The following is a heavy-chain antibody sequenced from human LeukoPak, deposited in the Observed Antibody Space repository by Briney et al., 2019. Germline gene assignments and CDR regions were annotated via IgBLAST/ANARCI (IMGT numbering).Heavy chain of an antibody. CDR3: ARGVDIVATLFY. CDR2: ISYDGSNK. CDR1: GFTFSSYA. Sequence: GGSLRLSCVASGFTFSSYAMHWVRQAPGKGLEWVAVISYDGSNKYYAGSVKGRFTISRDNSKNTLYLQMNSLRAEDTAVYYCARGVDIVATLFYWGQGTLVTVSS. J-gene: IGHJ4*02. V-gene: IGHV3-30-3*01. D-gene: IGHD5-12*01.